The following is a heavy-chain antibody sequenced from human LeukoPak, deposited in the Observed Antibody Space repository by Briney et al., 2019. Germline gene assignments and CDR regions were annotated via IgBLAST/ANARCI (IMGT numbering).Heavy chain of an antibody. D-gene: IGHD3-22*01. CDR1: GYTFTGYY. CDR3: ARAPDSSGYYSFDY. Sequence: SVKVSCKASGYTFTGYYIHWVRQAPGQGLEWMGGIIPIFGTANYAQKFQGRVTITTDESTSTAYMELSSLRSEDTAVYYCARAPDSSGYYSFDYWGQGTLVTVSS. CDR2: IIPIFGTA. V-gene: IGHV1-69*05. J-gene: IGHJ4*02.